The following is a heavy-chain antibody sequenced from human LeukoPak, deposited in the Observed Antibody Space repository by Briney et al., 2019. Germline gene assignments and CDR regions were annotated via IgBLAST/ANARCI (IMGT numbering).Heavy chain of an antibody. V-gene: IGHV4-4*07. CDR3: ARERGPPYYDFWSGFAPPQYYYYYYMDV. CDR2: IYTSGRT. CDR1: GGSISSYY. J-gene: IGHJ6*03. D-gene: IGHD3-3*01. Sequence: SETLSLTCTVSGGSISSYYWSWIRQPAGKGLEWIGRIYTSGRTNYNPSLKSRVTMSVDTSKNQFSLKLSSVTAADTAVYYCARERGPPYYDFWSGFAPPQYYYYYYMDVWGKGTTVTVSS.